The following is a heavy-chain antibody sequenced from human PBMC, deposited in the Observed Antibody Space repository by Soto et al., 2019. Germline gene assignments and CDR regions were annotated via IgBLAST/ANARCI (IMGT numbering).Heavy chain of an antibody. CDR3: ARREIQGPIDY. CDR1: GYSISSSNW. V-gene: IGHV4-28*01. CDR2: IYYSGTT. D-gene: IGHD1-26*01. J-gene: IGHJ4*02. Sequence: QVQLHESGPGLVKPSDTLSLTCAVSGYSISSSNWWGWIRQPPGKGLEWIGYIYYSGTTYYNPARKSRVAMSVDTAKNQFSLKLTSVTAVDTAVYYCARREIQGPIDYWGQGTLVTVSS.